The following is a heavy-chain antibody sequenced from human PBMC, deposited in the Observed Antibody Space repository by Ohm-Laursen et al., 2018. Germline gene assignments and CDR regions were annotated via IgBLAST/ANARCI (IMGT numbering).Heavy chain of an antibody. Sequence: SLRLSCTASGFTFSDYYMSWIRQAPGKGLEWVSYISSSGSTTYYADSVKGRFTISRDNAKNSLYLQMNSLRAEDTAVYYCARDWIFGVVILSHAFDIWGQGTMVTVSS. CDR1: GFTFSDYY. D-gene: IGHD3-3*01. CDR3: ARDWIFGVVILSHAFDI. V-gene: IGHV3-11*04. J-gene: IGHJ3*02. CDR2: ISSSGSTT.